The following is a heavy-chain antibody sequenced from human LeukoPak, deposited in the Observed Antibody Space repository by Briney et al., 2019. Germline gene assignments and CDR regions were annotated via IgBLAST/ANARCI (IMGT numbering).Heavy chain of an antibody. D-gene: IGHD2-8*02. J-gene: IGHJ4*02. V-gene: IGHV3-23*01. CDR2: IGGSGGST. Sequence: GGSLRLSCAASGFTFSSYGMSWVRQAPGKGLEWVSAIGGSGGSTYYADSVKGRFTISRDNAKNSLYLQMNSLRAEDTAVYYCARSKHTGHFDYWGQGTLVTVSS. CDR3: ARSKHTGHFDY. CDR1: GFTFSSYG.